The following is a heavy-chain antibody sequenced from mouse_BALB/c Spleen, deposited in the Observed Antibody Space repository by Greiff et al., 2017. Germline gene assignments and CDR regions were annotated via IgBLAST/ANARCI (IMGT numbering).Heavy chain of an antibody. CDR3: ARDPANWVAMDY. CDR1: GFSLTSYG. D-gene: IGHD4-1*01. Sequence: VQVVESGPGLVAPSQSLSITCTVSGFSLTSYGVHWVRQPPGKGLEWLGVIWAGGSTNYNSALMSRLSISKDNSKSQVFLKMNSLQTDDTAMYYCARDPANWVAMDYWGQGTSVTVSS. J-gene: IGHJ4*01. CDR2: IWAGGST. V-gene: IGHV2-9*02.